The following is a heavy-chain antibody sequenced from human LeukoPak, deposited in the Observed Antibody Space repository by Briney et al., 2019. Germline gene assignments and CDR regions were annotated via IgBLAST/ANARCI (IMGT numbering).Heavy chain of an antibody. D-gene: IGHD4-17*01. J-gene: IGHJ3*02. Sequence: GGSLRLSCAASGFTFSRYWLHWVRQPPGKGLVWLSRLNADDKTTSYADSVKGRFTISRDNAKNSLYLQMNSLRAGDTAVYYCARIATSMTTDDAFDIWGQGTMVTVSS. CDR2: LNADDKTT. CDR3: ARIATSMTTDDAFDI. CDR1: GFTFSRYW. V-gene: IGHV3-74*01.